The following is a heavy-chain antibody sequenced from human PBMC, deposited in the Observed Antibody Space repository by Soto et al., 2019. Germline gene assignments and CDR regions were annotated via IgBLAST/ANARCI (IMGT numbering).Heavy chain of an antibody. D-gene: IGHD2-2*01. V-gene: IGHV1-2*02. Sequence: ASVKVSCKTSGYTFTDYYMHWVRHAPGQGLEWMGWINPNSGGPISAQKFQGRVTMTRDTSISTAYLELSRLRSDDTAVYYCALDCSSTGEDYYYYYGMDVWGQGTTVTVSS. CDR3: ALDCSSTGEDYYYYYGMDV. CDR2: INPNSGGP. J-gene: IGHJ6*02. CDR1: GYTFTDYY.